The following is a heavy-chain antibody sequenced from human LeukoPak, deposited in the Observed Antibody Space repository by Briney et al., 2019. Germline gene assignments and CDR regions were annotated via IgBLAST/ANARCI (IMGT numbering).Heavy chain of an antibody. CDR3: AKDSTPTLRYFDWLPDYYYYYGMDV. J-gene: IGHJ6*02. CDR2: ISYDGSNK. CDR1: GFTFSSYG. D-gene: IGHD3-9*01. Sequence: HPGGFLRLSCVASGFTFSSYGMHWVRQAPGKGLEWVAVISYDGSNKYYADSVKGRFTISRDNSKNTLYLQTNSLRAEDTAVYYCAKDSTPTLRYFDWLPDYYYYYGMDVWGQGTTVTVSS. V-gene: IGHV3-30*18.